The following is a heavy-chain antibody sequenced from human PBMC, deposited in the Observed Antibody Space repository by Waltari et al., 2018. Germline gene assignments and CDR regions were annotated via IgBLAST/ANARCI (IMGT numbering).Heavy chain of an antibody. J-gene: IGHJ5*02. CDR2: IYYSGST. V-gene: IGHV4-31*03. CDR3: ARGWGDYEFNWFDP. CDR1: GGSISSGGYY. D-gene: IGHD4-17*01. Sequence: QVQLQESGPGLVKPSQTLSLTCTVSGGSISSGGYYWSWIRQHPGKGLEWIGYIYYSGSTYYNPSLKSRVTRSVDTSKNQFSLKLSSVTAADTAVYYCARGWGDYEFNWFDPWGQGTLVTVSS.